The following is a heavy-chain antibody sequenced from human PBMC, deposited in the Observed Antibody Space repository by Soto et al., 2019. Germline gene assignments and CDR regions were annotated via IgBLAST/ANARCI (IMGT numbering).Heavy chain of an antibody. CDR3: AIADCGDDDY. J-gene: IGHJ4*02. CDR2: IKAYRCNT. Sequence: GPEAEKPGASVKVSCKASGYTFATSTISWRRQAPEQGPEWLGWIKAYRCNTNYAQKLQGRLTMTTDTSTSTAYMELRSLTTDDTAIYYCAIADCGDDDYWGQGTLVTVSS. V-gene: IGHV1-18*01. CDR1: GYTFATST. D-gene: IGHD2-21*02.